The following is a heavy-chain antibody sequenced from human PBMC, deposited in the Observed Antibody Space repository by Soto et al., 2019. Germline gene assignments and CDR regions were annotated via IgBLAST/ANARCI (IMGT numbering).Heavy chain of an antibody. J-gene: IGHJ6*02. CDR1: GYTFTGYY. CDR2: INPNSGGT. D-gene: IGHD3-22*01. Sequence: QVQLVQSGAEVKKPGASVKVSCKASGYTFTGYYMHWVRQAPGQGLEWMGWINPNSGGTNYAQKFQGWVTMTRDTSISPAYMELSRLRSDDTAVYYCARGGGYYDSSGYVTRSGGMDVWGQGTTVTVSS. CDR3: ARGGGYYDSSGYVTRSGGMDV. V-gene: IGHV1-2*04.